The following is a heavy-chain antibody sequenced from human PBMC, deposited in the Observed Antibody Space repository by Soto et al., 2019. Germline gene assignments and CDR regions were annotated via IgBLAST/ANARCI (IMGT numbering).Heavy chain of an antibody. Sequence: SETLSLTCAVSGGSFTSNNWWTWVRQPPGQGLEWIGEIYRTGSTNYNPSLKSRVTISLDKSENQFSLKVTSLTAADTAVYYCASRDPGTSVDYWGQGTLVTASS. CDR2: IYRTGST. J-gene: IGHJ4*02. CDR3: ASRDPGTSVDY. V-gene: IGHV4-4*02. D-gene: IGHD1-7*01. CDR1: GGSFTSNNW.